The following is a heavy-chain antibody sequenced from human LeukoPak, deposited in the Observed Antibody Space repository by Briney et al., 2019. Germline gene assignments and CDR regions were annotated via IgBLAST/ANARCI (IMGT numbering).Heavy chain of an antibody. CDR1: GFTFSSYA. CDR2: ISYDGSNK. D-gene: IGHD3-10*01. CDR3: ARDPAVGSGSYYTSGYYYYGMDV. Sequence: GGSLRLSCAASGFTFSSYAMHWVRQAPGKGLEWVAVISYDGSNKYYADSVKGRFTISRDNSKNTLYLQMISLRAEDTAVYYCARDPAVGSGSYYTSGYYYYGMDVWGQGTTVTVSS. J-gene: IGHJ6*02. V-gene: IGHV3-30-3*01.